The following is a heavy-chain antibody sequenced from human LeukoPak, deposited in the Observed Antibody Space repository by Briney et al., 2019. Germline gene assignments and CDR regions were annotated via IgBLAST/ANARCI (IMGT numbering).Heavy chain of an antibody. D-gene: IGHD3-10*01. CDR1: GFTFSSYG. Sequence: GGSLRLSCAASGFTFSSYGMHWVRQAPGKGLEWVVVIWYDGSNKYYTDSVKGRFTISRDNSKNTLYLQMNSLRAEDTAVYYCARDSYYYGSGSYLLFQHWGQGTLVTVSS. CDR2: IWYDGSNK. CDR3: ARDSYYYGSGSYLLFQH. J-gene: IGHJ1*01. V-gene: IGHV3-33*01.